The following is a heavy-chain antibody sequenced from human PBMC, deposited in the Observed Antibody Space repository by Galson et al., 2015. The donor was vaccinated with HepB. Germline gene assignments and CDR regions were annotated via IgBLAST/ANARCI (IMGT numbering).Heavy chain of an antibody. J-gene: IGHJ2*01. Sequence: ETLSLTCTVSGGSISSYYWSWIRQPPGKGLEWIGYIYYSGSTNYNPSLKSRVTISVDTSRNQFSLKLSSVTAADTAVYYCARRPPGSSSWYRGPGDYWYFDLWGRGTLVTVSS. CDR1: GGSISSYY. CDR3: ARRPPGSSSWYRGPGDYWYFDL. D-gene: IGHD6-13*01. CDR2: IYYSGST. V-gene: IGHV4-59*08.